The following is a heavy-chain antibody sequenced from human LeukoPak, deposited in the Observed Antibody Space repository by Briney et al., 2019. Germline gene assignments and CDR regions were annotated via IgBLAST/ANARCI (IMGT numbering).Heavy chain of an antibody. Sequence: SENLSLTCTVSGGSISNFYWSWIRQPPGKGLEWIGYIYYSGSTNYNPSLKSRVTTSVDTSKNQFSLKLSSVTAAATAVYYCASIDQVETTMGGYYFDYWGQGTLVTVSS. D-gene: IGHD5-18*01. CDR2: IYYSGST. J-gene: IGHJ4*02. CDR1: GGSISNFY. V-gene: IGHV4-59*01. CDR3: ASIDQVETTMGGYYFDY.